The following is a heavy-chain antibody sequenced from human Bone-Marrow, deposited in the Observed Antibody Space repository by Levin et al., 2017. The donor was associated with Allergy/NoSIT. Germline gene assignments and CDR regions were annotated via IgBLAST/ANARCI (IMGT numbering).Heavy chain of an antibody. J-gene: IGHJ4*02. CDR1: GFTFDDYA. CDR3: AKGIYGDYTPGVDY. Sequence: GGSLRLSCAASGFTFDDYAMHWVRQAPGKGLEWVSGISWNSGSIGYADSVKGRFTISRDNAKNSLYLQMNSLRAEDTALYYCAKGIYGDYTPGVDYWGQGTLVTVSS. CDR2: ISWNSGSI. D-gene: IGHD4-17*01. V-gene: IGHV3-9*01.